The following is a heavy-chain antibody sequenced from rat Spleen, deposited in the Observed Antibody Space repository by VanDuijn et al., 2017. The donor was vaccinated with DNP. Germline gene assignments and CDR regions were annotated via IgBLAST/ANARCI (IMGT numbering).Heavy chain of an antibody. CDR1: GSTFSDYN. CDR3: VRPDA. V-gene: IGHV5-7*01. J-gene: IGHJ4*01. CDR2: ISYDGTST. Sequence: EVQLVESGGGLVQPGRSLKLSCAASGSTFSDYNMVWVRQAPKRGLEWVATISYDGTSTDYRDSVKGRFTISRDNVKSTLYLQMNSLRSEDMATYYCVRPDAWGQGTSVTVSS.